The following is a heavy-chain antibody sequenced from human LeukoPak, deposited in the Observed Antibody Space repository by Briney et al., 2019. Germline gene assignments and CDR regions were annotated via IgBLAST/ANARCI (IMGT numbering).Heavy chain of an antibody. V-gene: IGHV3-48*03. CDR2: ISSSGSTI. CDR3: ARGARRPTSSSWYYFDY. J-gene: IGHJ4*02. Sequence: GGSLRLSCAASGFTFSSYEMNWVRQAPGKGLEWVSYISSSGSTIYYADSVKGRFTISRDNAKNSLYLQMNSLRAEDTAVYYCARGARRPTSSSWYYFDYWGQGTLVTVSS. CDR1: GFTFSSYE. D-gene: IGHD6-13*01.